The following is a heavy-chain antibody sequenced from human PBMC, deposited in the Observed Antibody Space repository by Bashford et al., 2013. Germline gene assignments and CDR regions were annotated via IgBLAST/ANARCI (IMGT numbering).Heavy chain of an antibody. D-gene: IGHD4-17*01. CDR3: AKDRDDYGDPDAFNI. Sequence: GGPVRLSCAASGFTFDDMPCTGSGELQGRGWMGGQXKARWQHILRRLREGRFTISRDNSKYTLYLQMNSLRADDTAVYYCAKDRDDYGDPDAFNIWGQGTMVTVSS. V-gene: IGHV3-23*01. CDR1: GFTFDDMP. J-gene: IGHJ3*02. CDR2: KARWQH.